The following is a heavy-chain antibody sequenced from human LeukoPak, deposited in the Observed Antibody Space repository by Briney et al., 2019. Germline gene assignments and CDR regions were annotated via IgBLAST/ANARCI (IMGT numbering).Heavy chain of an antibody. CDR2: IFYSGST. D-gene: IGHD3-9*01. CDR1: GGSISTSNYY. CDR3: AKDHDTMTGSLRGSRDR. J-gene: IGHJ5*02. V-gene: IGHV4-39*07. Sequence: SETLSLTCTVSGGSISTSNYYWGWIRQPPGKGLEWIGNIFYSGSTYYSPSLKSRVTISLDTSRNQFSLKLTSVTAADTAVYYCAKDHDTMTGSLRGSRDRGGQGTLVTVSS.